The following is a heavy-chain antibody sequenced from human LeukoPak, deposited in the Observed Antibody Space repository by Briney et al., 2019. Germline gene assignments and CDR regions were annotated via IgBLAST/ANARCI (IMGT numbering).Heavy chain of an antibody. J-gene: IGHJ4*02. D-gene: IGHD3-10*01. Sequence: PGGSLRLSCVASGFTFSSYWMHWVRQSPGKGLVWVSRITGDGSGTNYADSVKGRFTISRDNARNTLYLQMNSLRAEDTAVYYCAKERVYGSGSSDIWGQGTLVTVSS. CDR1: GFTFSSYW. V-gene: IGHV3-74*01. CDR3: AKERVYGSGSSDI. CDR2: ITGDGSGT.